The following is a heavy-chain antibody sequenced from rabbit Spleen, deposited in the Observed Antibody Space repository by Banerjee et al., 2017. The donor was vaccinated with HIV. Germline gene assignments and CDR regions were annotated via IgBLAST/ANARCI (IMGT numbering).Heavy chain of an antibody. J-gene: IGHJ6*01. CDR1: GIDFSSYYY. Sequence: QSLEESGGDLVKPGASLTLTCTASGIDFSSYYYMCWVRQAPGKGLEWIACIDSGSSGCSYFASWAKGRFTCSKTSSTTVTLQMTSLTAADTATYFFARDSASSFSSYGMDLLGPRHPRHRL. D-gene: IGHD8-1*01. CDR2: IDSGSSGCS. CDR3: ARDSASSFSSYGMDL. V-gene: IGHV1S40*01.